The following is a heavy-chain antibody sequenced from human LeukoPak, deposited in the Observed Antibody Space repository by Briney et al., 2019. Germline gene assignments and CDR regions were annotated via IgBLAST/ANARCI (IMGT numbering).Heavy chain of an antibody. J-gene: IGHJ4*02. CDR2: VSFDGRNK. CDR3: ARIVGHTRSDF. D-gene: IGHD1-26*01. Sequence: GRSLRLSCAASGFTFSSYAFHWVRQGPGKGLEWVAFVSFDGRNKNYADSVKGRFTISRDTSNNTLFLQMNTLRPDDTAIYYCARIVGHTRSDFWGQGTLVTVSS. V-gene: IGHV3-30*04. CDR1: GFTFSSYA.